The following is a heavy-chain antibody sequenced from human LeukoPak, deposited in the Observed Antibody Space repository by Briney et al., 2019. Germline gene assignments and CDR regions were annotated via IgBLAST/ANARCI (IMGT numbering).Heavy chain of an antibody. V-gene: IGHV4-34*01. CDR2: INHSGST. D-gene: IGHD3-10*01. CDR3: ARGRLTMVRGVTSLRYYYMDV. CDR1: GGSFSGYY. J-gene: IGHJ6*03. Sequence: SETLSLTCAVYGGSFSGYYWSWIRQPPGKGLEWIGEINHSGSTNYNPSLKSRVTISVDTSKNQSSLKLSSVTAAGTAVYYCARGRLTMVRGVTSLRYYYMDVWGKGTTVTVSS.